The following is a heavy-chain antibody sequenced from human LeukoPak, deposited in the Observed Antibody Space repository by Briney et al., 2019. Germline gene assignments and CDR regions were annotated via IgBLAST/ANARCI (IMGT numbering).Heavy chain of an antibody. Sequence: GGSLRLSCAASGFTLDDYGMSWVRHAPGKGLEWGSGINGNGGSTGYGDSMKGRFTISRDNAKNSLYLQMNSLRVEDTALYHCARNYHGSGSTAFDIWGQGTMVTVSS. D-gene: IGHD3-10*01. J-gene: IGHJ3*02. CDR3: ARNYHGSGSTAFDI. CDR1: GFTLDDYG. V-gene: IGHV3-20*01. CDR2: INGNGGST.